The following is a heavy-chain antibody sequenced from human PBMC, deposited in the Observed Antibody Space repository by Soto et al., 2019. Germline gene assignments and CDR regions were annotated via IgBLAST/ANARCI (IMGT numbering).Heavy chain of an antibody. CDR2: VNHSGST. CDR3: ASRRHVTYSSSWYEAYYYYYGMDV. CDR1: GGSFSGYY. Sequence: PSETLSLTCAVYGGSFSGYYWSWIRQPPGKGLEWIGEVNHSGSTNYNPSLKSRVTISVDTSKNQFPLKLSSVTAADTAVYYCASRRHVTYSSSWYEAYYYYYGMDVWGQGTTVTVSS. V-gene: IGHV4-34*01. D-gene: IGHD6-13*01. J-gene: IGHJ6*02.